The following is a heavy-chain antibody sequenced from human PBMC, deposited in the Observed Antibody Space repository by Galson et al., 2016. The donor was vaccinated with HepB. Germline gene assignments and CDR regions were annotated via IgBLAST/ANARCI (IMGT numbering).Heavy chain of an antibody. V-gene: IGHV3-30-3*01. CDR3: ARDPGQPEFYYYGMDV. D-gene: IGHD3-10*01. CDR1: GFIFSSFV. Sequence: SCAASGFIFSSFVVHWVRQAPGKGLEWVAVISSDGSNKNYADSAKGRFTISRDNSKNTLDLQMNSLRAEDTAVYYCARDPGQPEFYYYGMDVWGQGTTVTVSS. CDR2: ISSDGSNK. J-gene: IGHJ6*02.